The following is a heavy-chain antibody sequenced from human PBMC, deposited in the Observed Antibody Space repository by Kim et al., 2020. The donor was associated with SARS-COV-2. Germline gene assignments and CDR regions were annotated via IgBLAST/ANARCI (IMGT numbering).Heavy chain of an antibody. Sequence: ASVKVSCKASGYTFTSYAMHWVRQAPGQRLEWMGWINAGNGNTKYSQKFQGRVTITRDTSASTAYMELSSLRSEDTAVYYCARSPYDILTGYPEYRYYYYYYGMDVWGQGTTVTVSS. CDR3: ARSPYDILTGYPEYRYYYYYYGMDV. CDR2: INAGNGNT. V-gene: IGHV1-3*01. CDR1: GYTFTSYA. D-gene: IGHD3-9*01. J-gene: IGHJ6*02.